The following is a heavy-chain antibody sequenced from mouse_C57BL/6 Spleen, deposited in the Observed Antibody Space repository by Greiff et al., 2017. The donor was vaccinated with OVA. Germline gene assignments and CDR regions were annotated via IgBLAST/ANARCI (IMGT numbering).Heavy chain of an antibody. D-gene: IGHD3-3*01. CDR1: GFSLTSYG. Sequence: QVQLQQSGPGLVQPSQSLSITCTVSGFSLTSYGVHWVRQSPGKGLEWLGVIWSGGSTDYNAAFISRLSISKDNSKSQVFFKMNSLQADDTAIYYCARKAGTGDAMDYWGQGTSVTVSA. J-gene: IGHJ4*01. V-gene: IGHV2-2*01. CDR2: IWSGGST. CDR3: ARKAGTGDAMDY.